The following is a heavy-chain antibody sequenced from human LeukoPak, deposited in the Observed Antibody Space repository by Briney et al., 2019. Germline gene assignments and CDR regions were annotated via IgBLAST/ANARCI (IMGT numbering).Heavy chain of an antibody. Sequence: GASVKVSCKASGYGFTDYYIHGVRQAPGQGLEWVGLIHPNSGDTFYAQKFQGRVTMTRDTSINTAYMELDRLTSDDTAVYYCARDYSGSYTHWAQGTLVTVSS. D-gene: IGHD1-26*01. CDR3: ARDYSGSYTH. CDR1: GYGFTDYY. CDR2: IHPNSGDT. J-gene: IGHJ4*02. V-gene: IGHV1-2*06.